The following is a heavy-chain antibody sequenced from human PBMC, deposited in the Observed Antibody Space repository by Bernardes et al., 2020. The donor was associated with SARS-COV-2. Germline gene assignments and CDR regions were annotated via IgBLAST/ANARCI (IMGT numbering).Heavy chain of an antibody. V-gene: IGHV3-30*18. D-gene: IGHD3-22*01. CDR3: AKLSVPDNDYYDSSGYLFSTDY. J-gene: IGHJ4*02. CDR1: GFSFSSYA. Sequence: GGPLRLSCAASGFSFSSYAMSWVRQAPGMGLEWVAVISYDGSNKYYADSVKGRFTMSRDNSKNTLYLQMNSLRAEDTAVYYCAKLSVPDNDYYDSSGYLFSTDYWGQGTLVTVSS. CDR2: ISYDGSNK.